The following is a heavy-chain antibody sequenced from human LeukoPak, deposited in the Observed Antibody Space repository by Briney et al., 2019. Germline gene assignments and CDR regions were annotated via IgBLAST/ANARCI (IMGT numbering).Heavy chain of an antibody. Sequence: GGSLRLSCATSGFTFDDYAMHWVRQAPGKGLEWVSGISWNSGSIGYADSVKGRFTISRDNAKNSLYLQMNSLRAEDTALYYCAKGRDKYQLLSKNWFDPWGQGTLVTVSS. J-gene: IGHJ5*02. CDR2: ISWNSGSI. D-gene: IGHD2-2*01. V-gene: IGHV3-9*01. CDR1: GFTFDDYA. CDR3: AKGRDKYQLLSKNWFDP.